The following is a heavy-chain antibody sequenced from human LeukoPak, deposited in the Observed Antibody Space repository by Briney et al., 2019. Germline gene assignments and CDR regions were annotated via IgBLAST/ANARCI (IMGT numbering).Heavy chain of an antibody. CDR3: ARAEITMVRGVIISWFDP. CDR1: GGSISSSNW. D-gene: IGHD3-10*01. J-gene: IGHJ5*02. CDR2: IYHSGST. V-gene: IGHV4-4*02. Sequence: SGTLSLTCAVSGGSISSSNWWSWVRQPPGKGLEWIGEIYHSGSTNYNPSLKSRVTISVDKSKNQFSLKLSSVTAADTAVYYCARAEITMVRGVIISWFDPWGQGTLVTVSS.